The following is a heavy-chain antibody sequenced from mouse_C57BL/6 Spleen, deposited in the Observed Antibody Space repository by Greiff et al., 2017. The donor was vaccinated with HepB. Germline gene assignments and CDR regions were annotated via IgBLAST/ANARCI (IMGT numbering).Heavy chain of an antibody. CDR1: GYTFTDYE. Sequence: VKLMESGAELVRPGASVTLSCKASGYTFTDYEMHWVKQTPVHGLEWIGAIDPETGGTAYNQKFKGKAILTADKSSSTAYMELRSLTSEDSAVYYCTPNFAWFAYWGQGTLVTVSA. CDR2: IDPETGGT. D-gene: IGHD4-1*01. J-gene: IGHJ3*01. V-gene: IGHV1-15*01. CDR3: TPNFAWFAY.